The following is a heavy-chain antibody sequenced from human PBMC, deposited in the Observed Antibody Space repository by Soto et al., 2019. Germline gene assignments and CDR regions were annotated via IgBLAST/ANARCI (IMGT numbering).Heavy chain of an antibody. CDR3: ARDLVGATI. CDR1: GFTFNSYS. CDR2: ISSSSNYI. D-gene: IGHD1-26*01. J-gene: IGHJ4*02. V-gene: IGHV3-21*01. Sequence: EVQLVESGRGLVKPGGSLRLSCAASGFTFNSYSMNWVRQAPGKGLEWVSSISSSSNYIYYADSMKGRFTFSRDNAKNSLYLQMNSLRADDTGVYYCARDLVGATIWGQGTLVTVSS.